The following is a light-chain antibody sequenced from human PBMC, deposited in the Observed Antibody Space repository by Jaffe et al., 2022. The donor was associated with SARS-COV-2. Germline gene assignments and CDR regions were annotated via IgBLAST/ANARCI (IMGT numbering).Light chain of an antibody. CDR3: YSTDSSHPYV. J-gene: IGLJ1*01. CDR1: ALPKKY. V-gene: IGLV3-10*01. Sequence: SYELTQPPSVSVSPGQTARITCSGDALPKKYAYWYQQKSGQAPVLVIYEDSKRPSGIPERFSGSSSGTMATLTISGAQVEDEADYYCYSTDSSHPYVFGTGTKVTVL. CDR2: EDS.